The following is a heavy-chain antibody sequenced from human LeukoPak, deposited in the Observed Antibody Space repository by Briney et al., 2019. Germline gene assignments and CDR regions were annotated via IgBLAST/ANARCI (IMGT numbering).Heavy chain of an antibody. CDR2: MCYSGST. CDR3: ARHADPYYYDSSGYNLDY. J-gene: IGHJ4*02. D-gene: IGHD3-22*01. V-gene: IGHV4-39*01. CDR1: GVSISRSSYY. Sequence: PSETLSLTCTVSGVSISRSSYYWGWIFQPPGNGLEWIGSMCYSGSTYYNPSLKSRVTISVDTSKNQFSLKLSSVTAADTAVYYCARHADPYYYDSSGYNLDYWGQGTLVTVSS.